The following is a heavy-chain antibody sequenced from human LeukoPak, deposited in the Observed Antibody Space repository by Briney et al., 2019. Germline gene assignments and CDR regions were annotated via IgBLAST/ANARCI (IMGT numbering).Heavy chain of an antibody. D-gene: IGHD1-26*01. CDR3: ARRVGAPYTWFDP. Sequence: ASVKVSCKASGYTFAAYGISWVRQAPGQGLEWMGSISVYNGYTNYAQKYQDRVTLTTDESTSTAYMELRGLRSDDTAVYYCARRVGAPYTWFDPWGRGTLVTVSS. CDR2: ISVYNGYT. J-gene: IGHJ5*02. V-gene: IGHV1-18*04. CDR1: GYTFAAYG.